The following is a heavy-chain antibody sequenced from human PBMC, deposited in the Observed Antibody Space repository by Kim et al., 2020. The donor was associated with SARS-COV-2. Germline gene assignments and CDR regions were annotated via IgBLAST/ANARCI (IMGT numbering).Heavy chain of an antibody. V-gene: IGHV1-46*01. J-gene: IGHJ6*02. D-gene: IGHD2-21*01. CDR3: ARVGGYCGGDCGMDV. Sequence: QKFTGRVTKTRDTSTSTVYMELSSLRSEDTAVYYCARVGGYCGGDCGMDVWGQGTTVTVSS.